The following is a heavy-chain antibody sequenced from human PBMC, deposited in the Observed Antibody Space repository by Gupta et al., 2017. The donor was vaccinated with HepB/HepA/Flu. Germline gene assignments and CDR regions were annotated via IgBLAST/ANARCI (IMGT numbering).Heavy chain of an antibody. CDR3: ARHDLYADEVLLDY. CDR1: GGSISSSSYY. D-gene: IGHD2-8*01. J-gene: IGHJ4*02. V-gene: IGHV4-39*01. CDR2: IYYSGST. Sequence: QLQLQESGPGLVKPSETLSLTCTVSGGSISSSSYYWGWIRQPPGKGLEWIGSIYYSGSTYYNPSLKRRVTISVDTSKNQFSLKLGSVTAADTAVYYCARHDLYADEVLLDYWGQGTLVTVSS.